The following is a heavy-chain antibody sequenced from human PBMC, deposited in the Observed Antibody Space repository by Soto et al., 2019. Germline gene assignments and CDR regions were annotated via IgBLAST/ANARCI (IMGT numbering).Heavy chain of an antibody. CDR2: INQDGGVT. CDR3: ARYYRGSGRYFSDY. J-gene: IGHJ4*02. D-gene: IGHD6-19*01. V-gene: IGHV3-7*03. Sequence: GGSLRLSCVASGFTFISSFMGWIRQAPGKGLEWVANINQDGGVTYYVDSVEGRSTISRDNTKDSLYLQMNSLRGEDTAIYYCARYYRGSGRYFSDYPGPGPVAPLST. CDR1: GFTFISSF.